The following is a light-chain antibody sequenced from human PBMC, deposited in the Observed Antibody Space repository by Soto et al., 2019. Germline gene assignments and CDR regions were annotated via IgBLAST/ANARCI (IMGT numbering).Light chain of an antibody. Sequence: DVHMTQSPSSLSASVGDTITITCRASQNVRSYLNWYQQKSGKAPKLLIYESTNLESGVPSRFSGDGFGTDFTLTISSLHPDDFAIYYCQQTFLAPPTFGRGTTVEI. CDR2: EST. J-gene: IGKJ1*01. CDR3: QQTFLAPPT. V-gene: IGKV1-39*01. CDR1: QNVRSY.